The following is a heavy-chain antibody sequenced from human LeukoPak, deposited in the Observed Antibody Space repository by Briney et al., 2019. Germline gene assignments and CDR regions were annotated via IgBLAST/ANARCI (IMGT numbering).Heavy chain of an antibody. V-gene: IGHV4-59*01. CDR2: IYYSGST. CDR3: ARGRSSSWTNWFDP. J-gene: IGHJ5*02. Sequence: SETLSLTCTVSGGSISRYYWSWFRQPPGKGLEGIGYIYYSGSTNYNPSLKSRVTISVDTSKNQFSLKLSSVTAADTAVYYCARGRSSSWTNWFDPWGQGTLVTVSS. CDR1: GGSISRYY. D-gene: IGHD6-13*01.